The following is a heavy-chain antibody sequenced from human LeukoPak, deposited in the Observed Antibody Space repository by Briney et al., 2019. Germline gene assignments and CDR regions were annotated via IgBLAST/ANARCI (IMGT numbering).Heavy chain of an antibody. Sequence: GGSLRLSCAASGFTFDDYAMHWVRQAPGKGLEWVSGISWNSGSIGYADSVKGRFTISRDNAKNSLYLQMNSLRAEDTAVYYCAKSRGSGSSMARGVNFDYWGQGTLVTVSS. CDR1: GFTFDDYA. CDR3: AKSRGSGSSMARGVNFDY. D-gene: IGHD3-10*01. CDR2: ISWNSGSI. J-gene: IGHJ4*02. V-gene: IGHV3-9*01.